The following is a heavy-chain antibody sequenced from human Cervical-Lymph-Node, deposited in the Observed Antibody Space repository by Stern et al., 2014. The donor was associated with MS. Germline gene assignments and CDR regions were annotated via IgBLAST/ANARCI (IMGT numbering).Heavy chain of an antibody. CDR3: ARGGTSSCDY. J-gene: IGHJ4*02. CDR2: INSNNGGT. Sequence: VQLVESGAEVKKPGASVKVSCKASGYTFTGYYMHWVRQAPGQGPEWMGWINSNNGGTTYAQKFQGRVTVTRDTTISTVYMELSRLRSDDTAVYYCARGGTSSCDYWGQGTLVTVSS. V-gene: IGHV1-2*02. CDR1: GYTFTGYY. D-gene: IGHD1-14*01.